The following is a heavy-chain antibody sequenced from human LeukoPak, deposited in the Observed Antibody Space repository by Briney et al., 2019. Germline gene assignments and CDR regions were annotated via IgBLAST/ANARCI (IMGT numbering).Heavy chain of an antibody. V-gene: IGHV3-23*01. CDR3: AKHLWFEELSSDF. CDR1: GFIFSSYG. D-gene: IGHD3-10*01. CDR2: IRGGGSRT. Sequence: GGSLRLSCAASGFIFSSYGMTWFRQAPGKGLEWVSTIRGGGSRTFYADSVKGRFTISRDNSKNTLYLQMNNLRAEDTAIYYCAKHLWFEELSSDFWGQGTLVTVSS. J-gene: IGHJ4*02.